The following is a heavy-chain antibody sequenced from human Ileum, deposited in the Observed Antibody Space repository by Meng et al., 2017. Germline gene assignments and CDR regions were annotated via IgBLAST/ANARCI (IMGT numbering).Heavy chain of an antibody. J-gene: IGHJ4*02. CDR1: GFTFSSYW. CDR3: SRDLSSEWELVG. V-gene: IGHV3-74*01. CDR2: INRDGTST. Sequence: EVQLVESGGGLVQPGRSLSLSCAASGFTFSSYWMHWVRLVAGKGLVWVSRINRDGTSTSYADSLEGRFSISRDNAKNTLYLQMNNLRPEDTAVYYCSRDLSSEWELVGWGQGTLVTVSS. D-gene: IGHD1-26*01.